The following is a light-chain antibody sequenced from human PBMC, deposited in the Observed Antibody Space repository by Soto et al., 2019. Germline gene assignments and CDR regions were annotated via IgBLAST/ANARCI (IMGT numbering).Light chain of an antibody. J-gene: IGKJ4*01. V-gene: IGKV1-39*01. Sequence: DIQMTQSPSSLSASVGDRVTITCRASQSIRSYLNWYQQKPGKAPKLLIYAASSLQSGVPSRFSGSGSVTDFTLTISSLQPEDFATYYCQQYDHLPPAFCGGTKVEIK. CDR1: QSIRSY. CDR2: AAS. CDR3: QQYDHLPPA.